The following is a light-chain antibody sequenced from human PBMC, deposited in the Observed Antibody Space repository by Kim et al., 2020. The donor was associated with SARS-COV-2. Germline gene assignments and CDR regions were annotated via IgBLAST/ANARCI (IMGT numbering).Light chain of an antibody. CDR3: QQYGSSPLT. J-gene: IGKJ4*01. CDR2: GAS. V-gene: IGKV3-20*01. CDR1: QSVSSSY. Sequence: SPGERATLSCRASQSVSSSYLAWYQQKPGQSPRLLIYGASSRATGIPDRFSGSGSGTDFTLTISRLEPEDFAVYYCQQYGSSPLTFGGGTKVDIK.